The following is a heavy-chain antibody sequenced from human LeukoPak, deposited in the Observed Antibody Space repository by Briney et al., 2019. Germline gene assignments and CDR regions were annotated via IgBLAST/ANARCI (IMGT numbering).Heavy chain of an antibody. CDR2: ISAYNGNT. CDR1: GYTFSSYG. Sequence: ASVKVSCKASGYTFSSYGISWVRQAPGQGLEWMGWISAYNGNTNYAQKLQGRVTMTTDTSTSTAYMELRSLRSDDTAVYYCARVGWDIVATIIDYWGQGTLVTVSS. CDR3: ARVGWDIVATIIDY. V-gene: IGHV1-18*01. J-gene: IGHJ4*02. D-gene: IGHD5-12*01.